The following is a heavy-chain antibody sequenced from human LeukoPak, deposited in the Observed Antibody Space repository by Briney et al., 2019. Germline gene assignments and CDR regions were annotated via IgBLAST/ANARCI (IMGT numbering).Heavy chain of an antibody. Sequence: GESLKISCKGSGYSFTSYWIGWVRQLPAKGLGWMGIIYPGDSDTRYSPSFQGQVTISADKSISTAYLQWSSLKASDTAMYYCARPRAVAGWGAFDIWGQGTMVTVSS. CDR2: IYPGDSDT. CDR1: GYSFTSYW. J-gene: IGHJ3*02. V-gene: IGHV5-51*01. CDR3: ARPRAVAGWGAFDI. D-gene: IGHD6-19*01.